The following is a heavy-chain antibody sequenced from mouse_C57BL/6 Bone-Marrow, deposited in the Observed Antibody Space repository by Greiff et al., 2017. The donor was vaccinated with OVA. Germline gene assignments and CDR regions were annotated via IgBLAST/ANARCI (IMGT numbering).Heavy chain of an antibody. V-gene: IGHV14-4*01. Sequence: VQLQQSGAELVRPGASVKLSCTASGFNIKDDYMHWVKQRPEQGLEWIGWIDPENGDTEYASKFKGKATITADKSSNTAYMQLSSLASEDTAGYCWTSCGNFDYWGQGTTLTVSS. CDR2: IDPENGDT. CDR3: TSCGNFDY. D-gene: IGHD1-1*02. J-gene: IGHJ2*01. CDR1: GFNIKDDY.